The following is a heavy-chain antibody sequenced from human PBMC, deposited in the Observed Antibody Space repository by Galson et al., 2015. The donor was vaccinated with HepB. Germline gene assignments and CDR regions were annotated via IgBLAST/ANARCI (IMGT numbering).Heavy chain of an antibody. CDR3: TRSVRNYYDSSGFLDY. Sequence: SLRLSCAASGFTFGDYAMSWVRQAPGKGLEWVGFIRSKAYGGTTEYAASVKGRFTISRDDSKSIAYLQMNSLKTEDTAVYYCTRSVRNYYDSSGFLDYWGQGTLVTVSS. CDR2: IRSKAYGGTT. J-gene: IGHJ4*02. V-gene: IGHV3-49*04. D-gene: IGHD3-22*01. CDR1: GFTFGDYA.